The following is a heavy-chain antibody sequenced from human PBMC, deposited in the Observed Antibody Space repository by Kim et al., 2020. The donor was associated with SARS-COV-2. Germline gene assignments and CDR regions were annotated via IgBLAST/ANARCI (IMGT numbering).Heavy chain of an antibody. J-gene: IGHJ4*02. Sequence: GGSLRLSCATSGFTFSDFYMSWIRRAPGKGLEWISHISDNGTVFYADSVKGRFTISRDNAKGSLHLQMNSLGADDTAVYYCGRNGYSGYDGGLWGQGTLVTVSS. V-gene: IGHV3-11*01. CDR2: ISDNGTV. CDR1: GFTFSDFY. CDR3: GRNGYSGYDGGL. D-gene: IGHD5-12*01.